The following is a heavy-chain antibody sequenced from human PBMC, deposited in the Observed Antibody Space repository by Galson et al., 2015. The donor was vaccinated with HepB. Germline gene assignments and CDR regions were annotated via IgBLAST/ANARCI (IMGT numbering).Heavy chain of an antibody. J-gene: IGHJ5*02. V-gene: IGHV3-23*01. CDR2: ISGSGGST. CDR1: GFTFSSYA. Sequence: SLRLSCAASGFTFSSYAMSWVRQALGKGLEWVSAISGSGGSTYYADSVKGRFTISRDNSKNTLYLQMNSLRAEDTAVYYCAKGAYYYDSSGYYPRSWFDPWGQGTLVTVSS. CDR3: AKGAYYYDSSGYYPRSWFDP. D-gene: IGHD3-22*01.